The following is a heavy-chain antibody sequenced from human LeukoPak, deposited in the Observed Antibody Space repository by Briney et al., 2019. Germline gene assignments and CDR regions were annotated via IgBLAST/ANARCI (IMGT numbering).Heavy chain of an antibody. D-gene: IGHD6-6*01. J-gene: IGHJ4*02. CDR2: IYSGGST. V-gene: IGHV3-53*01. Sequence: PGGSLRLSCAASGFTVSSNYMSWVRQAPGKGLEWGSVIYSGGSTYYADSVKGRFTTSRDNSKNTLYLQMNSLRAEDTAVYYCARDRRGNVEYYFDYWGQGTLVTVSS. CDR3: ARDRRGNVEYYFDY. CDR1: GFTVSSNY.